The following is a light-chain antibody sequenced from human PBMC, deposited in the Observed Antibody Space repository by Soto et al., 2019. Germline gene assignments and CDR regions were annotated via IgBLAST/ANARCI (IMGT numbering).Light chain of an antibody. CDR3: QQGYSPLLT. V-gene: IGKV1-39*01. CDR2: AAS. Sequence: DIQMTQSPSSLSASVGDRVTITCRASQSISSYLNWYQQKPGKAPKLLIYAASSLQSGVPSRFSGSGSGTDFTLTINDLQPEDFAVYYCQQGYSPLLTFGGGTRVEIK. J-gene: IGKJ4*01. CDR1: QSISSY.